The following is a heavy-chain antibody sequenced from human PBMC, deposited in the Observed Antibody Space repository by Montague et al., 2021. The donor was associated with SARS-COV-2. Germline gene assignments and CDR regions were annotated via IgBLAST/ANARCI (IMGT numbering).Heavy chain of an antibody. V-gene: IGHV4-30-4*08. D-gene: IGHD3-10*01. CDR1: GGSISSGGYY. CDR2: IYYSGST. J-gene: IGHJ2*01. CDR3: ARHGPNDYYHSRYFDL. Sequence: TLSLTCTVSGGSISSGGYYWSWIRQHPGKGLEWIGYIYYSGSTYYNPSLKSRVTISVDTSKNQFSLNLSSVTAADTAVYYCARHGPNDYYHSRYFDLWGRGTLVTVSS.